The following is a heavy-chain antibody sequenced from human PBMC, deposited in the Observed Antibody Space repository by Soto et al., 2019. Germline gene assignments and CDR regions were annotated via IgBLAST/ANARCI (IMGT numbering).Heavy chain of an antibody. CDR2: IIPIFGTA. Sequence: QVQLVQSGAEVKKPGSSVKVSCKASGGTFSRYAISWVRQAPGRGLEWMGGIIPIFGTANYAQKFQGRVTINADESTSTAYMELSSLRFEDTAVYYCARAIVGPTTTGWLDPWGQGTLVTVSS. D-gene: IGHD1-26*01. CDR1: GGTFSRYA. CDR3: ARAIVGPTTTGWLDP. J-gene: IGHJ5*02. V-gene: IGHV1-69*01.